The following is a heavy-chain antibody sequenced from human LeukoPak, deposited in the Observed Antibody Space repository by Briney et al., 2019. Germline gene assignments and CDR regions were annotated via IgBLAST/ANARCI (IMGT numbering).Heavy chain of an antibody. Sequence: PGRSLRLSCAASGFTFSSYGMHWVRQAPGKGLEWVAVIWYDGSNKYYADSVKGRFTISRDNSKNTLYLQMNSLRAEDTAVYYCARGGDGYNFDAFDIWGQGTMVTVSS. CDR3: ARGGDGYNFDAFDI. CDR1: GFTFSSYG. D-gene: IGHD5-24*01. V-gene: IGHV3-33*01. J-gene: IGHJ3*02. CDR2: IWYDGSNK.